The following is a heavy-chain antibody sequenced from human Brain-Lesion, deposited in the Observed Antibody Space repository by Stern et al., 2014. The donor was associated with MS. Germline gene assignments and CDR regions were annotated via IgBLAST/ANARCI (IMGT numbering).Heavy chain of an antibody. J-gene: IGHJ6*02. V-gene: IGHV3-33*06. D-gene: IGHD6-19*01. CDR3: AKDKKDSSGWNLYFYGMDV. CDR1: GFTFSSYG. Sequence: VQLVESGGGVVQPGRSLRLSCAVSGFTFSSYGMYWVRQAPGKGLEWVAGISFDGTKKNYIESVKGRFTISRDNSKNTLSLQMTSLRAEDTAVYYCAKDKKDSSGWNLYFYGMDVWGQGTTVIVSS. CDR2: ISFDGTKK.